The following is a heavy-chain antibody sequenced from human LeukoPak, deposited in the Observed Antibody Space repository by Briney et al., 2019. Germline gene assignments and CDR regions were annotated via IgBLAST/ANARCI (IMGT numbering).Heavy chain of an antibody. Sequence: PGGSLRLSCAASGFTFSSYSMNWVRQAPGKGLEWVSSISGSSSYIYYADSVKGRFTISRDNAKNSLYLQMNSLRAEDTAVYYCARRAPGSSNYYYMDVWGKGTTVTVSS. CDR2: ISGSSSYI. CDR1: GFTFSSYS. J-gene: IGHJ6*03. V-gene: IGHV3-21*01. D-gene: IGHD6-6*01. CDR3: ARRAPGSSNYYYMDV.